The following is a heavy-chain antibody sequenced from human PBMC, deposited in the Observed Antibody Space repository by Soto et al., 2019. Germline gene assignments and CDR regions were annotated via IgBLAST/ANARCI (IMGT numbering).Heavy chain of an antibody. CDR1: GASSSSSTYY. D-gene: IGHD3-10*01. Sequence: LSETLSLTCTVSGASSSSSTYYWAWIRQPPGKGLEWIGSIYYSGRTYYNPSLRSRVTVSVDTSKHQSSLKVNSVTAADTAVYYCATGFGEFSLFYGMDVWGQGTTVT. CDR3: ATGFGEFSLFYGMDV. CDR2: IYYSGRT. J-gene: IGHJ6*02. V-gene: IGHV4-39*01.